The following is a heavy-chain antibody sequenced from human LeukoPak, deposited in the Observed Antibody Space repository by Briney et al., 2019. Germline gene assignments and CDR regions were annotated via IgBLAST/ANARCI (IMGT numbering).Heavy chain of an antibody. CDR2: ISYDGSDK. V-gene: IGHV3-30*04. J-gene: IGHJ4*02. Sequence: PGGSLRLSCAASGFTFSSYAMHWVRQAPGKGLEWVAGISYDGSDKDYADSVKGRFTISRDNSKNTLYLQMNSLRAEDTAVYYCARGRGLRYFDWLDYWGQGTLVTVSS. CDR3: ARGRGLRYFDWLDY. CDR1: GFTFSSYA. D-gene: IGHD3-9*01.